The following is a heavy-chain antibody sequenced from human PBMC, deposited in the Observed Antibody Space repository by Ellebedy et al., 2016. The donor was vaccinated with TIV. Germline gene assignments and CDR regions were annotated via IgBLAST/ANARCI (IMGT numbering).Heavy chain of an antibody. J-gene: IGHJ4*02. V-gene: IGHV1-18*01. D-gene: IGHD6-13*01. CDR1: GYTFTSYG. CDR3: ATDISSSWYGGVY. Sequence: ASVKVSCXASGYTFTSYGISWVRQAPGQGLEWMGWISAYNGNTNYAQKFQGRVTMTEDTSTDTAYMELSSLRSEDTAVYYCATDISSSWYGGVYWGQGTLVTVSS. CDR2: ISAYNGNT.